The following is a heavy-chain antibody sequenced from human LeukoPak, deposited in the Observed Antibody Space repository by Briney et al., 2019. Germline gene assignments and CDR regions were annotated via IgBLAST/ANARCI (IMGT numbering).Heavy chain of an antibody. CDR1: GGSISSSSYY. D-gene: IGHD1-26*01. Sequence: SETLSLTCTVSGGSISSSSYYWGWIRQPPGKGLEWIGSIYYSGSTYYNPSLKSRVTISVDTSKNQFSLKLSSVTAADTAVYYCARASGSYSRVGAFDIWGQGTMVTVSS. CDR2: IYYSGST. J-gene: IGHJ3*02. CDR3: ARASGSYSRVGAFDI. V-gene: IGHV4-39*01.